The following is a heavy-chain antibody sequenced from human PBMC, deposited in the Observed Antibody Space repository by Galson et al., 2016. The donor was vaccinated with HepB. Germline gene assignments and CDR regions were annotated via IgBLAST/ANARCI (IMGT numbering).Heavy chain of an antibody. J-gene: IGHJ6*02. V-gene: IGHV3-74*01. D-gene: IGHD5-12*01. CDR3: AILSVDVVLVMNGVDV. CDR1: EFAFSNYW. CDR2: INGAGSST. Sequence: SLRLSCAASEFAFSNYWMHWVRQVPGKGLVWVSRINGAGSSTNYADSVRGRFTISRDNAKNTLYLQMNSLRVEDAAVYYCAILSVDVVLVMNGVDVWGQGTTVIVSS.